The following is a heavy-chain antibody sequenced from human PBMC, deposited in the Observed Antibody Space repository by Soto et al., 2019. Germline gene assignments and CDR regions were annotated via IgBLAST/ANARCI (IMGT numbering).Heavy chain of an antibody. CDR1: GFTFSSYG. V-gene: IGHV3-33*01. J-gene: IGHJ6*02. D-gene: IGHD1-7*01. CDR3: ARDRVTGTTGYYYGMDV. CDR2: IWYDGSNK. Sequence: QVQLGESGGGVVQPGRSLRLSCAASGFTFSSYGMHWVRQAPGKGLEWVAVIWYDGSNKYYADSVKGRFTISRDNSKNTLYLQMNSLRAEVTAVYYCARDRVTGTTGYYYGMDVWGQGTTVTVSS.